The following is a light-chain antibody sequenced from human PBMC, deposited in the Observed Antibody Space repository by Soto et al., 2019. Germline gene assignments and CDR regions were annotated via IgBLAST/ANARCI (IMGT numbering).Light chain of an antibody. J-gene: IGKJ1*01. CDR2: DVS. CDR3: QQYGSSPT. V-gene: IGKV3-20*01. Sequence: EIVLTQSPGTLSLSPGERATLSCRSSQSVSSSYLAWYQQKPGQAPRLLIYDVSSRATGIPDRFSGSGSGTDFTLTISRLEAEDFAVYYCQQYGSSPTFGQGNKVEIK. CDR1: QSVSSSY.